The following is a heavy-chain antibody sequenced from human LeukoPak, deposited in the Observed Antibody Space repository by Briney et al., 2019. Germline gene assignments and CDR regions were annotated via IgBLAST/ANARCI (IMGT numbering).Heavy chain of an antibody. CDR2: VLYNGIT. V-gene: IGHV4-59*01. J-gene: IGHJ5*02. D-gene: IGHD1-26*01. CDR3: ARDSGSYPHWFAP. CDR1: GGSISSYY. Sequence: ASETLSLTCTVSGGSISSYYWNWIRQPPGKGLEWIGYVLYNGITNYNPSLKSRVTISVDTSKKQFSLKLTSVTAADTAVYYCARDSGSYPHWFAPWGQGTLVTVSS.